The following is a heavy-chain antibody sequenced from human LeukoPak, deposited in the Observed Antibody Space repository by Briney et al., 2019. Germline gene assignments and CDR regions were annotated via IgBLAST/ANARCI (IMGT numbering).Heavy chain of an antibody. J-gene: IGHJ4*02. CDR1: GFTFSSYA. CDR2: ISYDGSNK. Sequence: GGSLRLSCAASGFTFSSYAMHWVRQAPGKGLEWVAVISYDGSNKYYADSVKGRFTISRDNSKNTLYLQMNSLRAEDTAVYYCARRIAAAGTLDYWGRGTLVTVSS. D-gene: IGHD6-13*01. V-gene: IGHV3-30-3*01. CDR3: ARRIAAAGTLDY.